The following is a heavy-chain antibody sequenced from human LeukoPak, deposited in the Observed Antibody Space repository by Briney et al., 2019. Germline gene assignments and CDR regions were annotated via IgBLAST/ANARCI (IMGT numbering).Heavy chain of an antibody. J-gene: IGHJ4*02. CDR1: GYSFTAFY. V-gene: IGHV1-2*02. Sequence: ASEKVSCKTSGYSFTAFYIHWVRQAPGQGLEWMGWIHPRYGETNYDQKFQGRVTMITDTSISTAYLDLSSLRSDDTAVYYCARGYTDLWLIGYWGQGTLV. CDR3: ARGYTDLWLIGY. D-gene: IGHD2-2*02. CDR2: IHPRYGET.